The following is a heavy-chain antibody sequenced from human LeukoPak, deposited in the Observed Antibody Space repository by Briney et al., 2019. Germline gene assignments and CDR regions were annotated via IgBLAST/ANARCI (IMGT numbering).Heavy chain of an antibody. Sequence: PSETLSLTCTVSGGSISRHYWSWIRQPPGKGLEGIGYIYYSGSTNHNPSLKSRVTISVDTSKNQCSLKLSSVTAADTAVYYCAREAGGQLVAFDIWGQGTMVTVSS. CDR2: IYYSGST. CDR3: AREAGGQLVAFDI. D-gene: IGHD6-6*01. V-gene: IGHV4-59*11. J-gene: IGHJ3*02. CDR1: GGSISRHY.